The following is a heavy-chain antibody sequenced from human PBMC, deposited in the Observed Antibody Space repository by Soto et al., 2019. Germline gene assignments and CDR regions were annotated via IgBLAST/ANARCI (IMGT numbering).Heavy chain of an antibody. J-gene: IGHJ4*02. D-gene: IGHD1-26*01. CDR1: GSTISSWY. Sequence: QVQLQESGPGLVKPSETLSLTCTVSGSTISSWYWSWNQQLPGKGLEWIGYIYYSGSTNCNPSLKSRLTISVDTSKNQFSLKLSSVTAADTAVYYCARRYGSAINYWGQGTLVTVSS. CDR2: IYYSGST. V-gene: IGHV4-59*08. CDR3: ARRYGSAINY.